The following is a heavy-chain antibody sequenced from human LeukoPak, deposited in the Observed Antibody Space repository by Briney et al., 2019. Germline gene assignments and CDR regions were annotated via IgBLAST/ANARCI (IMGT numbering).Heavy chain of an antibody. V-gene: IGHV3-48*01. D-gene: IGHD2-21*01. Sequence: DSVQGRFSISRDNAKKTLYLQMNSLRAEDTAVYYCARDPFPVIENYLHYAMDIWGQGTTVTVSS. J-gene: IGHJ6*02. CDR3: ARDPFPVIENYLHYAMDI.